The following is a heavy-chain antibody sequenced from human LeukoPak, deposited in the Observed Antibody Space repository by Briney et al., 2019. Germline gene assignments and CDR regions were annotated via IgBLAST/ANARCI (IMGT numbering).Heavy chain of an antibody. V-gene: IGHV3-15*01. CDR2: IKSKTDGGTT. D-gene: IGHD2-2*01. Sequence: GGSLRLSCAASGFTFSNAWMSWVRQAPGKGLEWVGRIKSKTDGGTTDYAAPVKGRFTISRDDSKNTLYLQMNSLKTEDTAVYYCTTVGLYKGYCSSTSCSYFDYWGQGTLVTVSS. CDR1: GFTFSNAW. J-gene: IGHJ4*02. CDR3: TTVGLYKGYCSSTSCSYFDY.